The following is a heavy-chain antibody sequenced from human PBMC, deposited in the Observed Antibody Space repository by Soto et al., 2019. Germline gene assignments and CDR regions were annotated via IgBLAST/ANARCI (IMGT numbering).Heavy chain of an antibody. V-gene: IGHV3-66*01. CDR3: ARDDVRGVGGRCHGVPMDF. CDR1: GFTVSSKY. CDR2: IQSGGPT. J-gene: IGHJ6*03. Sequence: PGGSLRLSCAASGFTVSSKYMSWVRQAPGKGLEWVSLIQSGGPTYYADSVKGRFTISRDTSENTVHLQMDSLRAEDTGVYYCARDDVRGVGGRCHGVPMDFRGTGTTVTVFS. D-gene: IGHD2-15*01.